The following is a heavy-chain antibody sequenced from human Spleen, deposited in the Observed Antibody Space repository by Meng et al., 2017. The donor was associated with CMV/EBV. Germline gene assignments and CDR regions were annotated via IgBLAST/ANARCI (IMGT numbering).Heavy chain of an antibody. Sequence: SETLSLTCTVSGGSVSSSSYFWGWIRQPPGKGLEWIGSIYYSGSTYYNPSLKSRVTISVDTSKNQFSLKLSSVTAADTAVYYCARALIPDIVVVPAAYFDYWGQGTLVTVSS. J-gene: IGHJ4*02. CDR1: GGSVSSSSYF. V-gene: IGHV4-39*07. D-gene: IGHD2-2*01. CDR3: ARALIPDIVVVPAAYFDY. CDR2: IYYSGST.